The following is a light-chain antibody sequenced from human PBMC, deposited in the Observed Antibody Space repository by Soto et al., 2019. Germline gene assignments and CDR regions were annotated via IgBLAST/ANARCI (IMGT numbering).Light chain of an antibody. J-gene: IGKJ1*01. V-gene: IGKV3-20*01. CDR3: EQYGSSPPT. CDR1: QSVSSSY. Sequence: EIVLTQSPGPLSLSPGERATLSGRASQSVSSSYLAWYQQKPGQAPRLLIYGASSRATGIPDTFSGSGSGTDFTLTISTLETEDFAVYYCEQYGSSPPTFGQGTKVEIK. CDR2: GAS.